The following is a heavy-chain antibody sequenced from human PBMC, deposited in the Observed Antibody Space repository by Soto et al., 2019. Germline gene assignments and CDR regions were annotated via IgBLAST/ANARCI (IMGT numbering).Heavy chain of an antibody. D-gene: IGHD2-15*01. Sequence: PSETLSLTCTVSGGSISSGGYYWSWIRQHPGKGLEWIGCIYYSGSTYYNPSLKSRVTISVDTSKNQFSLKLSSVTAADTAVYYCARGIAATPSPFDYWGQGTLVTVSS. CDR3: ARGIAATPSPFDY. J-gene: IGHJ4*02. CDR2: IYYSGST. CDR1: GGSISSGGYY. V-gene: IGHV4-31*03.